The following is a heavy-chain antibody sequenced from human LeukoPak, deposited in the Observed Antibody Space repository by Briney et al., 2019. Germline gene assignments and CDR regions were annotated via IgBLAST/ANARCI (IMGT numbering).Heavy chain of an antibody. J-gene: IGHJ6*03. D-gene: IGHD3-3*01. CDR1: GGTLSSYA. V-gene: IGHV1-69*05. CDR2: IIPIFGTA. CDR3: ARGQYYDFWSGYFYYYMDV. Sequence: ASVKVSCKASGGTLSSYAISWVRQAPGQGLEWMGGIIPIFGTANYAQKFQGRVTITTDESTSTAYMELSSLRSEDTAVYYCARGQYYDFWSGYFYYYMDVWGKGTTVTVSS.